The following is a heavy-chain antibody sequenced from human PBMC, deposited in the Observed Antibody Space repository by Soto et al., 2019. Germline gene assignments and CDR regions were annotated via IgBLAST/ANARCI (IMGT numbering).Heavy chain of an antibody. D-gene: IGHD5-18*01. CDR1: GYTFTSYG. CDR3: AIASFTHNAMVTWAVDI. J-gene: IGHJ3*02. V-gene: IGHV1-18*01. Sequence: GQLVQSGAEVKRPGASVKVSCSASGYTFTSYGIRWVRQAPGQGLEWMGWISAYNGDTKLSQKFEASVSMNTDTSTTNAYMELRSLRSDDTDDYYCAIASFTHNAMVTWAVDIWGQGTMVTVSS. CDR2: ISAYNGDT.